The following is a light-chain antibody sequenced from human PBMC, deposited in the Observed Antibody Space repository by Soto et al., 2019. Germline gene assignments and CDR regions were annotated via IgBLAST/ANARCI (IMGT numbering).Light chain of an antibody. V-gene: IGKV1-33*01. CDR3: QQYVHLPYT. Sequence: DIQMTQSPSSLSASVGDRVTITCRASQNIKKSLNWHQQQPGQAPKQLIFDASKLDAGVPSRFSGSGSGTDFTFTINGLQPEDFATYSCQQYVHLPYTFGQGTNLDI. J-gene: IGKJ2*01. CDR2: DAS. CDR1: QNIKKS.